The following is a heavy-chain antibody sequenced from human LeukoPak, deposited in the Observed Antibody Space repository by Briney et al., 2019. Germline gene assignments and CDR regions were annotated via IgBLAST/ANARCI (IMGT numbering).Heavy chain of an antibody. J-gene: IGHJ4*02. CDR2: IYYSGST. D-gene: IGHD6-13*01. CDR3: ARGSSWYY. V-gene: IGHV4-59*11. CDR1: DGSISTHY. Sequence: SETLSLTCTVSDGSISTHYWSWIRQPPGKGLEWIGYIYYSGSTDYNPSLKSRVSISLDTSKNQFSLKLTSVTAADTAVYYCARGSSWYYWGQGTLVTVSS.